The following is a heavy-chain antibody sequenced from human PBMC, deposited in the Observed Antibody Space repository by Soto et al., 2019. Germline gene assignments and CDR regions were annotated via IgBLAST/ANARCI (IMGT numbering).Heavy chain of an antibody. CDR2: VDYRGIS. J-gene: IGHJ4*02. D-gene: IGHD4-17*01. Sequence: ETLSLSCPVSGASVTNSSYYWGWIRQSPGKGLEWIGSVDYRGISYSKSSVKSRVTISVDTSKNRFSRSLNSVTASDTAVYFCVSQRTTVPTQAYFDYWGPGALVTVSS. CDR3: VSQRTTVPTQAYFDY. CDR1: GASVTNSSYY. V-gene: IGHV4-39*01.